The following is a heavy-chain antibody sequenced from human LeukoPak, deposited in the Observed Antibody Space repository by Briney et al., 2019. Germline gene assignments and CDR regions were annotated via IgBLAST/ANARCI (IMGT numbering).Heavy chain of an antibody. Sequence: SETLSLTRTVSGGSISSYYWSWIRQPAGKGLEWIGRIYTSGSTNYNPSLKSRVTMSVDTSKNQFSLKLSSVTAADTAVYYCARDVVVVPAAPHYMDVWGKGTTVTVSS. J-gene: IGHJ6*03. CDR3: ARDVVVVPAAPHYMDV. V-gene: IGHV4-4*07. D-gene: IGHD2-2*01. CDR1: GGSISSYY. CDR2: IYTSGST.